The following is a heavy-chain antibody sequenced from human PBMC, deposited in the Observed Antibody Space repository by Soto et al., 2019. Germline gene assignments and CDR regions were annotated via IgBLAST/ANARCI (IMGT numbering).Heavy chain of an antibody. V-gene: IGHV4-34*01. CDR3: ARAEYSSSWYLLDY. D-gene: IGHD6-13*01. CDR1: GGSFSGYY. CDR2: INHSGST. Sequence: SETLSLTCAVDGGSFSGYYWSWIRQPPGKGLEWIGEINHSGSTNYNPSLKSRVTISVDTSKNQFSLKLSSVTAADTAVYYCARAEYSSSWYLLDYWGQGTLVPVSS. J-gene: IGHJ4*02.